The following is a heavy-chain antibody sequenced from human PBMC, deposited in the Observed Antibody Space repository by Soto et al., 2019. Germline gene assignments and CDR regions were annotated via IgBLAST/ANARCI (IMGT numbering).Heavy chain of an antibody. CDR2: ISGSGGST. D-gene: IGHD2-15*01. V-gene: IGHV3-23*01. CDR1: GFTFSSYA. Sequence: EVQLLESGGGLVQPGGSLRLSCAASGFTFSSYAMSWVRQAPGKGLEWVSAISGSGGSTYYADSVKGRFTISRDNSKNTLYLQMNSLIAEDTAVYYCAKDTLNYYYYDYMDVWGKGTTVTVSS. CDR3: AKDTLNYYYYDYMDV. J-gene: IGHJ6*03.